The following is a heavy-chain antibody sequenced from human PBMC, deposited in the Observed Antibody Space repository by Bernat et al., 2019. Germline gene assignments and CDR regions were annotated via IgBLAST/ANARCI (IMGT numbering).Heavy chain of an antibody. CDR1: GFTFSSYA. D-gene: IGHD3-22*01. J-gene: IGHJ3*02. V-gene: IGHV3-30*01. CDR2: ISYDGSNK. CDR3: AKDPSYDSSGYRVAEDAFDI. Sequence: QVQLVESGGGVVQPGRSLRLSCTASGFTFSSYAMHWVRQAPGKGLEWVAVISYDGSNKYYADSVKGRFTISRDNSKNTLYLQMNSLRAEDTAVYYCAKDPSYDSSGYRVAEDAFDIWGQGTMVTVSS.